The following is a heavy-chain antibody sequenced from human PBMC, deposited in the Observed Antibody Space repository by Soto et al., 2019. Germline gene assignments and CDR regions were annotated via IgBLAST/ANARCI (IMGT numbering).Heavy chain of an antibody. J-gene: IGHJ4*02. CDR1: GYTFTSYA. CDR3: ARVRANCSGGSCYRYYFDY. D-gene: IGHD2-15*01. Sequence: ASVKVSCKASGYTFTSYAMHWVRQAPGQRLEWMGWINAGNGNTKYSQKFQGRVTITRDTSASTAYMELSSLRSEDTAVYYCARVRANCSGGSCYRYYFDYWGQGTLVTVS. V-gene: IGHV1-3*01. CDR2: INAGNGNT.